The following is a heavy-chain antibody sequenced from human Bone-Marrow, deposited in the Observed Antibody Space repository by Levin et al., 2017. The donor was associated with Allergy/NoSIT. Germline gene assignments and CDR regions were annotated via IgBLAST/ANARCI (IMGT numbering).Heavy chain of an antibody. J-gene: IGHJ3*02. V-gene: IGHV3-33*01. CDR3: ASAGVTSGTDAFDI. CDR2: IWDDGTSQ. Sequence: GESLKISCAASRFSFSDYGMHWVRQAPGKGLEWVALIWDDGTSQYYADSVKGRFTISRDNSKNTVYLQMNSLRVEDTGVYYCASAGVTSGTDAFDIWGQGTLVTVSS. CDR1: RFSFSDYG. D-gene: IGHD2-21*02.